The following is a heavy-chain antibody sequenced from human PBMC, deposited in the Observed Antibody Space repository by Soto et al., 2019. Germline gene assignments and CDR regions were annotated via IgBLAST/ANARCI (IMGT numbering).Heavy chain of an antibody. CDR1: GFTFSSYA. CDR3: ARPLWRDDYNWGYFDL. V-gene: IGHV3-30-3*01. J-gene: IGHJ2*01. D-gene: IGHD4-4*01. Sequence: QVQLVESGGGVVQPGRSLRLSCAASGFTFSSYAMHWVRQGPGTGLEWVAVISYDGSNKYYADSVKGRFTISRDNSKNTLYLQMNSLRAESTAVYYCARPLWRDDYNWGYFDLWGRGTLVTVSS. CDR2: ISYDGSNK.